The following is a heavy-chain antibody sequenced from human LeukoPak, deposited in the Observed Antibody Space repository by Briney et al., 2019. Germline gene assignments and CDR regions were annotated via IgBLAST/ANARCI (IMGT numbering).Heavy chain of an antibody. CDR3: ARGVVAVHDAFDM. CDR1: GGTFISYG. J-gene: IGHJ3*02. CDR2: IIPMFGRS. D-gene: IGHD3-22*01. Sequence: ASVKVSCKGSGGTFISYGISWVRQAPGQGVEWMGGIIPMFGRSDHAQKFQGRGRITTDEYTTTVYMELSGLRSEDTAVYYCARGVVAVHDAFDMWGQGTMVTVSS. V-gene: IGHV1-69*05.